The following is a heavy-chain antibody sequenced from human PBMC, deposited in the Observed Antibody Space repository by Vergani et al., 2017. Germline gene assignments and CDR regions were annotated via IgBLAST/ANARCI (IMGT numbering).Heavy chain of an antibody. D-gene: IGHD2-2*01. CDR3: VKDWGVTTAALAY. V-gene: IGHV3-9*01. Sequence: EVHLVESGGGLVQPGRSLRLSCAASGFTFDDYAMHWVRQVAGKAPEWVSGIRRNSGIIGYADSVKGRFTISRDDARNSLFLQMNSLRPEDTALYFCVKDWGVTTAALAYWGEGALVIVSS. J-gene: IGHJ4*02. CDR1: GFTFDDYA. CDR2: IRRNSGII.